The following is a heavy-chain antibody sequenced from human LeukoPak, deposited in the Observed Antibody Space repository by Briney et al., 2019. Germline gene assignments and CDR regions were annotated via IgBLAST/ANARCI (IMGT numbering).Heavy chain of an antibody. Sequence: GGSLRLSCAASGFTFSSYGMNWVRQAPGKGLEWVAVISYDGSNKYYADSVKGRFTISRDNFKNTLYLQMNSLRAEDTAVYFCAKTCSSSRYYFDYWGQGTLVTVSS. CDR3: AKTCSSSRYYFDY. J-gene: IGHJ4*02. V-gene: IGHV3-30*18. CDR2: ISYDGSNK. D-gene: IGHD6-13*01. CDR1: GFTFSSYG.